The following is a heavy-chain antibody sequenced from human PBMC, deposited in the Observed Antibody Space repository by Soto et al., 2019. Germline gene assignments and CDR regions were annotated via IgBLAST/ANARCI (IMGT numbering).Heavy chain of an antibody. CDR3: ARDSSASVGDGSGDDVFYDAFDI. D-gene: IGHD3-10*01. J-gene: IGHJ3*02. CDR1: GFSFSTYW. CDR2: INQGGNKK. Sequence: EVQVVESGGGLVQPGGSLRLSCAASGFSFSTYWMTWVRRAPGKGLEWVANINQGGNKKNYVDSVKGRFTVSRDNAKPSLYLEMNSLRVEDTAVYSWARDSSASVGDGSGDDVFYDAFDIWGQGTRVTVSS. V-gene: IGHV3-7*04.